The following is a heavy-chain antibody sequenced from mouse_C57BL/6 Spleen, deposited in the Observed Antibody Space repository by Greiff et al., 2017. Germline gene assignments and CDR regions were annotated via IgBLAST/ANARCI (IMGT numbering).Heavy chain of an antibody. CDR1: GYTFTGYW. D-gene: IGHD2-12*01. Sequence: VQLQQSGAELMKPGASVKLSCKATGYTFTGYWIEWVKQRPGHGLEWIGEILPGSGSTNYHEKFKGKATFTADTSSNTAYMQLSSLTTEDSAIYYCARGWYYSSYYYAMDYWGQGTSVTVSS. V-gene: IGHV1-9*01. CDR3: ARGWYYSSYYYAMDY. J-gene: IGHJ4*01. CDR2: ILPGSGST.